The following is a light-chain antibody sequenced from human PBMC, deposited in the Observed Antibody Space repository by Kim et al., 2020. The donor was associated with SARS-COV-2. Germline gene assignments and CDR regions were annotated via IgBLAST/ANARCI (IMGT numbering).Light chain of an antibody. CDR1: SGHSRYA. V-gene: IGLV4-69*01. CDR3: QTWGTGWV. J-gene: IGLJ3*02. CDR2: VNGDGSH. Sequence: GASVRLTCTVRSGHSRYASSWHQQQPEKGPRYLMKVNGDGSHSKGDGIPERFSGSSSGAERYLTISGLQSEDEADYYCQTWGTGWVFGGGTKLTVL.